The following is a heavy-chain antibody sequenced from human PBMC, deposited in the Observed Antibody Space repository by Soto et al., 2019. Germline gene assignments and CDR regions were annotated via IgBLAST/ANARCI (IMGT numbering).Heavy chain of an antibody. Sequence: TSETLSLTCTVSGGSVSSGSYYWSWIRQPPGKGLEWIGYIYYSGSTNYNPSLKSRVTISVDTSKNQFSLKLSSVTAADTAVYYCARGLLWFSNPSAFDIWGQGTMVTVSS. D-gene: IGHD3-10*01. CDR2: IYYSGST. CDR1: GGSVSSGSYY. V-gene: IGHV4-61*01. CDR3: ARGLLWFSNPSAFDI. J-gene: IGHJ3*02.